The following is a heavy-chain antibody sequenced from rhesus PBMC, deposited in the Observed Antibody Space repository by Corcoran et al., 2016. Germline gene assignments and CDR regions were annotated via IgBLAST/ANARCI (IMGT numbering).Heavy chain of an antibody. CDR2: LRESGGTI. CDR3: TRVQYQYYFDY. CDR1: GFTFSSYE. V-gene: IGHV3-100*02. J-gene: IGHJ4*01. Sequence: DVQLVESGGGLVKPGGSLRLSCVASGFTFSSYEMHWVRQAPGKGLEWVAVLRESGGTINYADSVKGRFTISRDNAKNSLFLQMNSLRAEDTAVYYCTRVQYQYYFDYWGQGVLVTVSS. D-gene: IGHD3-3*01.